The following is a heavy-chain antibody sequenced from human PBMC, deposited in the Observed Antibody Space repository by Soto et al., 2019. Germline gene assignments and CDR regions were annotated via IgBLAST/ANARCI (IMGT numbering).Heavy chain of an antibody. Sequence: GGSLRLSCAASGFTFSSYAMSWVRQAPGKGLEWVSAISGSGGSTYYADSVKGRFTISRDNPKNTLYLQMNSLRAEDTAVYYCARDLRGYYDFWSGSNQDAFDIWGQGTMVTVSS. D-gene: IGHD3-3*01. CDR1: GFTFSSYA. CDR3: ARDLRGYYDFWSGSNQDAFDI. J-gene: IGHJ3*02. V-gene: IGHV3-23*01. CDR2: ISGSGGST.